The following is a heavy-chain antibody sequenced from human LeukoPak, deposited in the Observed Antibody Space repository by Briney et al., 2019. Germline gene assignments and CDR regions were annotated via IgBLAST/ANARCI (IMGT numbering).Heavy chain of an antibody. V-gene: IGHV4-39*07. J-gene: IGHJ3*02. Sequence: SETLSLTCTVSGGSISSSSYYWGWIRQPPGKGLEWIGSIYYSGSTYYNPSLKSRVTISVDTSKNRFSLKLSSVTAADTAVYYCARNPSYDFWSGPHAFDIWGQGTMVTVSS. CDR3: ARNPSYDFWSGPHAFDI. CDR1: GGSISSSSYY. D-gene: IGHD3-3*01. CDR2: IYYSGST.